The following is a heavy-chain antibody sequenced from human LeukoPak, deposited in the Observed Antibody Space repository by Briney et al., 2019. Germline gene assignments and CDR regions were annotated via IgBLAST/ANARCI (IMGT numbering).Heavy chain of an antibody. Sequence: GGSLRLSCAASGFTVSSNYMSWVRQAPGKGLEWVSVIYSGGSTYYADSVKGRFTIYRDNSKNTLYLQMNSLRAEDTAVYYCARANDSSGYYYVNYYWGQGTLVTVSS. CDR2: IYSGGST. J-gene: IGHJ4*02. CDR1: GFTVSSNY. D-gene: IGHD3-22*01. CDR3: ARANDSSGYYYVNYY. V-gene: IGHV3-53*01.